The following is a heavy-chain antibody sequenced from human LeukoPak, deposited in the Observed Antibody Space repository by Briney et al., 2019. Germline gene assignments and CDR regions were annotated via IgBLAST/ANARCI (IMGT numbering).Heavy chain of an antibody. CDR1: GYSLTSDYN. CDR2: ISHTGTT. CDR3: ARFESTSGRGFDP. V-gene: IGHV4-38-2*01. J-gene: IGHJ5*02. Sequence: SETLSLTCAVSGYSLTSDYNWGWIRQPPGKGLEWVGTISHTGTTYYNPSLKSRVTISIDTSDQFSVKLTSVTAADTAVYYCARFESTSGRGFDPWGQGTLVTVSS. D-gene: IGHD2-2*01.